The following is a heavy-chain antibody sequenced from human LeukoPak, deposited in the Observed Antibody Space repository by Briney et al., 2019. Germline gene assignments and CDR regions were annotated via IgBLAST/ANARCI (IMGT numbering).Heavy chain of an antibody. CDR1: GDSMTYSY. V-gene: IGHV4-59*08. D-gene: IGHD2-21*01. Sequence: SETLSLTCTVSGDSMTYSYWSWIRQPPGKGLEWLGNIYLSVITKSNPSLKSRVTISLDTSKNQLSLRLTSVTAADTAVYYCARRRQVSAYSPYAFDMWRQGTMVTV. CDR2: IYLSVIT. J-gene: IGHJ3*02. CDR3: ARRRQVSAYSPYAFDM.